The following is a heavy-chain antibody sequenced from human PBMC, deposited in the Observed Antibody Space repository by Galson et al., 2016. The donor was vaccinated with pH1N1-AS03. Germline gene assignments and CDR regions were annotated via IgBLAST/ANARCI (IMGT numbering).Heavy chain of an antibody. CDR2: ISHDGSKK. Sequence: SLRLSCAASGFTFSKYEIHWVRQAPGKGLEWVAFISHDGSKKDYADSVKGRFTISRVDSKNMVYVQMNSLRADDTARYHCARDPVGYQDPRDRSPTNYYYGMDVWGQGTTVVVSS. V-gene: IGHV3-30-3*01. J-gene: IGHJ6*02. CDR1: GFTFSKYE. D-gene: IGHD2-8*01. CDR3: ARDPVGYQDPRDRSPTNYYYGMDV.